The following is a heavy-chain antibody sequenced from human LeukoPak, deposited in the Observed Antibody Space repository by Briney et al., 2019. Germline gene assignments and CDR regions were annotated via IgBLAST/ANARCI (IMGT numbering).Heavy chain of an antibody. CDR1: GFTFSNAW. CDR2: IKSKTDGGTT. D-gene: IGHD1-26*01. CDR3: TTGYRSVGATVFHRFYYYYGMDV. V-gene: IGHV3-15*01. Sequence: GGSLRLSCAASGFTFSNAWMSWVRQAPGKGLEWVGRIKSKTDGGTTDYAAPVKGRFTISRDDSKNTLYLQMNSLKTEDTAVYYCTTGYRSVGATVFHRFYYYYGMDVWGQGTTVTVSS. J-gene: IGHJ6*02.